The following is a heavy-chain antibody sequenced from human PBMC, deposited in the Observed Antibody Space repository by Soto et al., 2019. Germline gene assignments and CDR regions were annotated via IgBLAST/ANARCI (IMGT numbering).Heavy chain of an antibody. Sequence: ASVKVSCKASGGTFSSYAISWVRQAPGQGLEWMGGIIPIFGTANYAQKFQGRVTITADESTSTAYMELSSLRSEDTAVYYCARPILYGGNLTDDYWGQGTLVTVSS. CDR1: GGTFSSYA. D-gene: IGHD2-15*01. CDR2: IIPIFGTA. CDR3: ARPILYGGNLTDDY. V-gene: IGHV1-69*13. J-gene: IGHJ4*02.